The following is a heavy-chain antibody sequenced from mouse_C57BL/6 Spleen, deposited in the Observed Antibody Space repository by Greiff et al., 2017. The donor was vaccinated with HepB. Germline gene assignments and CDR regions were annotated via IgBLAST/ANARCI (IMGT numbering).Heavy chain of an antibody. Sequence: QVQLQQSGAELVRPGTSVKVSCKASGYAFTNYLIEWVKQRPGQGLEWIGVINPGSGGTNYNEKFKGKATLTVDTSSSTAYMQLSSLTSEDSAVYYCARGRGSLDYWGQGTTLTVSS. CDR2: INPGSGGT. CDR3: ARGRGSLDY. CDR1: GYAFTNYL. J-gene: IGHJ2*01. V-gene: IGHV1-54*01. D-gene: IGHD1-1*01.